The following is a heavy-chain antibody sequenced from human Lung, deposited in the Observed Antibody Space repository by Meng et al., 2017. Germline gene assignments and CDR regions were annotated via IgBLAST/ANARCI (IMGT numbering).Heavy chain of an antibody. CDR3: ARVRGGSYGLPDY. V-gene: IGHV1-2*06. CDR1: GYTFTGYY. Sequence: QVQLVQSGAEVKKPGASVKVSCKASGYTFTGYYLHWVRQAPGQGLEWMGRIHPNSGGTNYAQKFQGRVTMTRDTSISTAYMELSSLRSDDTAVYYCARVRGGSYGLPDYWGQGTLVTVSS. D-gene: IGHD3-10*01. CDR2: IHPNSGGT. J-gene: IGHJ4*02.